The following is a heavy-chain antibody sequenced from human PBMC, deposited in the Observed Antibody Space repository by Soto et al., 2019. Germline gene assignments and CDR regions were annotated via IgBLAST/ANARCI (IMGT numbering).Heavy chain of an antibody. Sequence: QVQLQESGPGLVKPSETLSLTCTVSGGSISSYYWSWIRQPAGKGLEWIGRIYAGGSTNYNPSPKSRVTMSVDTSKNQFSLRLTSVTAADTAVYYCARASVGPPGGGSWIMPFDFWGQGTLVTVSS. CDR2: IYAGGST. CDR1: GGSISSYY. V-gene: IGHV4-4*07. J-gene: IGHJ4*02. D-gene: IGHD2-15*01. CDR3: ARASVGPPGGGSWIMPFDF.